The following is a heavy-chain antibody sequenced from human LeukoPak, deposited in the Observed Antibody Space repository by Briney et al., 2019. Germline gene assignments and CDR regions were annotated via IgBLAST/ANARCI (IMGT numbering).Heavy chain of an antibody. CDR1: GFTFSTYG. V-gene: IGHV3-33*01. CDR3: ARAVGPFDI. J-gene: IGHJ3*02. Sequence: GGSLRLSCAASGFTFSTYGMHWVRQAPGKGLEWVAVIWYDGSIKYYADSVKGRFTISRDNSKNTLYLQMNNLRAEDTAVYYCARAVGPFDIWGQGTLVIVSS. CDR2: IWYDGSIK.